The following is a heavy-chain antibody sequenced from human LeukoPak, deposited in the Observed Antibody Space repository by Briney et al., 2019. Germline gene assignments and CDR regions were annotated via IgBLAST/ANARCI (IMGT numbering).Heavy chain of an antibody. Sequence: PSETLSLTCTVSGGSISSSSYYWGWIRQPPGKGLEWIGSIYYSGSTYYNPSLKSRVTISVDTSKNQFSLKLSSVTAADTAVYYCAREIFGYSSGWSDAFDIWGQGTMVTVSS. V-gene: IGHV4-39*07. J-gene: IGHJ3*02. CDR2: IYYSGST. D-gene: IGHD6-19*01. CDR3: AREIFGYSSGWSDAFDI. CDR1: GGSISSSSYY.